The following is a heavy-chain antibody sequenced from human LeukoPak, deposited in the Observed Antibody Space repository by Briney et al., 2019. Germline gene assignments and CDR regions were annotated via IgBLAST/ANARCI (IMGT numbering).Heavy chain of an antibody. Sequence: SETLSLTCTVSGGSISRYYWSWIRQSPGKGLEWIGNIYYSGSTNYNPSLKSRVTISVDTSKNQFSLKLSSVTAADTAVYYCARGKILLWFGDQEGGDWFDPWGQGTLVTVSS. D-gene: IGHD3-10*01. CDR3: ARGKILLWFGDQEGGDWFDP. J-gene: IGHJ5*02. CDR2: IYYSGST. CDR1: GGSISRYY. V-gene: IGHV4-59*12.